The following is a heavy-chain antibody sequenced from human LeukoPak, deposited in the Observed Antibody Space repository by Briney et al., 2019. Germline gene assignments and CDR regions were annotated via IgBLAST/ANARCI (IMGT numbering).Heavy chain of an antibody. CDR2: IGTVGDT. CDR1: GFAFSGYD. CDR3: ARETGDVLLGAFDI. V-gene: IGHV3-13*04. D-gene: IGHD3-9*01. Sequence: QPGGSLRLSCEASGFAFSGYDFHWVRHATGRGLEWVSAIGTVGDTHYLDSVKGRFTISRENAKNSLYLQMNSLRAGDTAVYYCARETGDVLLGAFDIWGQGTMVTVSS. J-gene: IGHJ3*02.